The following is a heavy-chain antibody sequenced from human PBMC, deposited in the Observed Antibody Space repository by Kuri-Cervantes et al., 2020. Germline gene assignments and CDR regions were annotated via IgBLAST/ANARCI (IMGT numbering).Heavy chain of an antibody. V-gene: IGHV3-48*03. Sequence: GGSLRLSCAASGFIFSAYEMNWVRQAPGKGLDWVSYISNSGDTIYYADSVKGRFTISRDNAKNSLYLQMNSLRAEDTAVYYCARDGGLRFLEWSQSVDYYMDVWGKGTTVTVSS. D-gene: IGHD3-3*01. CDR1: GFIFSAYE. J-gene: IGHJ6*03. CDR3: ARDGGLRFLEWSQSVDYYMDV. CDR2: ISNSGDTI.